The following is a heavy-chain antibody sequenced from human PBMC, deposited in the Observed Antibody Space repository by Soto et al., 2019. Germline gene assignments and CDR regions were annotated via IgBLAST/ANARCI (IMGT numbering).Heavy chain of an antibody. CDR1: GGSISSYY. J-gene: IGHJ4*02. CDR3: AVSGSDLQFDY. Sequence: QVQLQESGPGLVKPSETLSLTCTGSGGSISSYYWSWIRQPPGKGLEWIGYIYYSGSTNCNPSLKSRVTISVDTSKTEFSLKLSSVTAADTAVYYCAVSGSDLQFDYWGQGTLVTVSS. D-gene: IGHD1-26*01. CDR2: IYYSGST. V-gene: IGHV4-59*01.